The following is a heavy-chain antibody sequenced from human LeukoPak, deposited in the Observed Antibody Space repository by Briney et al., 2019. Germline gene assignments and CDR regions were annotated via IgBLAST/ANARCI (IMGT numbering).Heavy chain of an antibody. J-gene: IGHJ1*01. D-gene: IGHD6-13*01. CDR1: GFTFSSYA. CDR3: AKDLRAAAAARGYFYH. CDR2: ISGSGDST. V-gene: IGHV3-23*01. Sequence: PGGSLRLSCAASGFTFSSYAMNWVRQAPGKGLEWVSVISGSGDSTHYADSVKGRFTISRDNSKNTLYLQINALRGEDTAVYYCAKDLRAAAAARGYFYHWGQGTLVTVSS.